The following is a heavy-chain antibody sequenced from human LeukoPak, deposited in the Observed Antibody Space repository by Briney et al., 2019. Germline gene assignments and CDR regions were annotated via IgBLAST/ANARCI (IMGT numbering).Heavy chain of an antibody. J-gene: IGHJ4*02. Sequence: GESLRLSCAASGFPFSSYWMHWVRQAPGKGLEWVSSISSSSSYIYYADSVKGRFTISRDNAKNSLYLQMNSLRAEDTAVYYCARVGGSIYYFDYWGQGTLVTVSS. V-gene: IGHV3-21*01. CDR1: GFPFSSYW. CDR2: ISSSSSYI. D-gene: IGHD4-23*01. CDR3: ARVGGSIYYFDY.